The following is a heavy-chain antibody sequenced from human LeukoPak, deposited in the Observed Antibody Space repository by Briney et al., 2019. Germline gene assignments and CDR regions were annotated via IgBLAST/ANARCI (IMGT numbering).Heavy chain of an antibody. CDR3: ARVLQYDSSGYPNYYMDV. D-gene: IGHD3-22*01. Sequence: ASVKVSCKAAGYTFTSYGISWVRQAPGQGLEWMGWISAYNGNTNYAQKLQGRVTMTTDTSTSTAYMELRSLRSDDAAVYYCARVLQYDSSGYPNYYMDVWGKGTTVTVSS. V-gene: IGHV1-18*01. J-gene: IGHJ6*03. CDR2: ISAYNGNT. CDR1: GYTFTSYG.